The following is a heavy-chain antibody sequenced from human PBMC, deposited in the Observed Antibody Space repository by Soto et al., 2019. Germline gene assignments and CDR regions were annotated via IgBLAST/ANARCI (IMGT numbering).Heavy chain of an antibody. CDR3: AREVLWSRYFDY. J-gene: IGHJ4*02. D-gene: IGHD3-10*01. Sequence: GGSLRLSCTASGFIFSNYVMYWVRQAPGKGLEWVAFMSYDGTTKSYADSVKGRFTISRDNSQNTLYLQMNSLRPEDTGVYYCAREVLWSRYFDYWGQGSLVTVS. CDR2: MSYDGTTK. V-gene: IGHV3-30-3*01. CDR1: GFIFSNYV.